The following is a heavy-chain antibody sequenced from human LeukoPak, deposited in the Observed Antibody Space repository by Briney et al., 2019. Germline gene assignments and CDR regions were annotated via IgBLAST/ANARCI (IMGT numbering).Heavy chain of an antibody. Sequence: GGSLRLSCSDSGFTFRSFAMHWVRQDPGKGLQYVSGVSGDGDTTYYTDSVKGRFTISRDNSKNTLFLQMSRLRHDDTAMYYCVKDRASSSWYGAFDMWGRGTMVTV. CDR2: VSGDGDTT. J-gene: IGHJ3*02. D-gene: IGHD6-13*01. CDR1: GFTFRSFA. CDR3: VKDRASSSWYGAFDM. V-gene: IGHV3-64D*06.